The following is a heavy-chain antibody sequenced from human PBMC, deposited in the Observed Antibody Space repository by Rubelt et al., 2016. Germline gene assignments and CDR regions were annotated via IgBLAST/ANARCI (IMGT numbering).Heavy chain of an antibody. D-gene: IGHD2-8*01. J-gene: IGHJ6*02. V-gene: IGHV1-2*06. CDR3: AQDGVYGMDV. Sequence: QVQLVQSGAEVKKPGASVKVSCKAPGYRFTGPYMHWVRQAPGQGLEWMGRINPNSGGTNYAQKFQGRVTLTRETSISMAYMGLSRWRSDDTAVYYCAQDGVYGMDVWGQGTTVTVSS. CDR2: INPNSGGT. CDR1: GYRFTGPY.